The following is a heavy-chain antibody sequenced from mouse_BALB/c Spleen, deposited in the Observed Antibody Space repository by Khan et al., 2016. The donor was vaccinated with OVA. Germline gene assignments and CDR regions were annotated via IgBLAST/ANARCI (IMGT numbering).Heavy chain of an antibody. J-gene: IGHJ3*01. CDR1: GFSLTNFG. V-gene: IGHV2-2*02. CDR3: ARREYLMTWFAY. CDR2: IWSGGST. Sequence: VQLQESGPGLVQPSQSLSITCTVSGFSLTNFGVHWVRRSPGKGLEWLGVIWSGGSTDYNAAFKSRLSISKDNSKSQVFFKMNSLQANDTATYYCARREYLMTWFAYWGQGTLVTVSA.